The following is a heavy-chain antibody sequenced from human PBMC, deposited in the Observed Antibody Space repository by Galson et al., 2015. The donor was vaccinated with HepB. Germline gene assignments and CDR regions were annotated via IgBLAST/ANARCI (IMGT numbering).Heavy chain of an antibody. J-gene: IGHJ3*01. CDR1: GYTFTTYG. CDR2: ISVYNDST. V-gene: IGHV1-18*04. CDR3: ARGRERGGTMADAVDV. D-gene: IGHD3-10*01. Sequence: SVKVSCKASGYTFTTYGFSWVRQAPGQGPEWMGWISVYNDSTYSAEKFQSRVTLTADTSTSTAYMELRSLRSDDTATYYCARGRERGGTMADAVDVWGQGTIITVSS.